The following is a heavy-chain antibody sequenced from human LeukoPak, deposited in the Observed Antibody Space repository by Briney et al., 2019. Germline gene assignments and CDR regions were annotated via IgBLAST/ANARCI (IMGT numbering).Heavy chain of an antibody. CDR3: ARDHSSSCQLLDN. J-gene: IGHJ4*02. CDR1: GGSISSYY. V-gene: IGHV4-4*07. CDR2: IYSRVT. D-gene: IGHD6-13*01. Sequence: SETLSLTCTVSGGSISSYYLSWIRQPAGKGLEWIGRIYSRVTTYNPSLKSRVTMSADTSRNHVSLTLNSVTAADTAVYYCARDHSSSCQLLDNWGQGTLVTVSS.